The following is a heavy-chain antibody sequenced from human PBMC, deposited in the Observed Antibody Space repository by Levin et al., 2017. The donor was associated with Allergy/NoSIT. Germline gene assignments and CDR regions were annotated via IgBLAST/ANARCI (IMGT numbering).Heavy chain of an antibody. CDR3: ARVKFSAYGMDV. CDR1: GFTFSTYS. Sequence: PGGSLRLSCAASGFTFSTYSMNWVRQAPGKGLEWVSSISGSGNYIFYADSVKGRFTMSRDNAKNSLYLQMNSLRAEDTAVYYCARVKFSAYGMDVWGQGTTVTVSS. V-gene: IGHV3-21*01. J-gene: IGHJ6*02. CDR2: ISGSGNYI.